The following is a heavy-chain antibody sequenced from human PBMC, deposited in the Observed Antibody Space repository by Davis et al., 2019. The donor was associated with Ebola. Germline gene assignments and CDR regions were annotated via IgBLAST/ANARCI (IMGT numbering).Heavy chain of an antibody. J-gene: IGHJ4*02. CDR1: GFTFSSYG. CDR2: ISSSSSYI. CDR3: ARVAFGELFPDY. Sequence: GESLKISCAASGFTFSSYGMHWVRQAPGKGLEWVSSISSSSSYIYYADSVKGRFTISRDNAKNSLYLQMNSLRAEDTAVYYCARVAFGELFPDYWGQGTLVTVSS. D-gene: IGHD3-10*01. V-gene: IGHV3-21*01.